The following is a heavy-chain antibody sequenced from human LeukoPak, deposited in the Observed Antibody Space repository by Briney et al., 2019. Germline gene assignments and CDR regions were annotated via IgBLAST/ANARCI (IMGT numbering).Heavy chain of an antibody. V-gene: IGHV4-59*11. CDR2: NYYSGST. CDR3: ARDSSGYYNDDAFDI. Sequence: SETLSLTCTVSGGSISSHYWSWIRQPPGKGLEWIGYNYYSGSTNYNPSLKSRVTISVDTSKNQFSLKLSSVTAADTAVYYCARDSSGYYNDDAFDIWGQGTMVTVSS. CDR1: GGSISSHY. J-gene: IGHJ3*02. D-gene: IGHD3-22*01.